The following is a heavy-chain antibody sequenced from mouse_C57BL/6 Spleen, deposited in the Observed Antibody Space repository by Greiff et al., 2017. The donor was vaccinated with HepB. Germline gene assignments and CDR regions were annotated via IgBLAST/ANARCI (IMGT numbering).Heavy chain of an antibody. CDR3: VVHYYGSSYGFFAY. J-gene: IGHJ3*01. V-gene: IGHV1-42*01. D-gene: IGHD1-1*01. Sequence: VQLKESGPELVKPGASVKISCKASGYSFTGYYMNWVKQSPEKSLEWIGEINPSTGGTTYNQKFKAKATLTVDKSSSTAYMQLKSLTSEDSAVYYCVVHYYGSSYGFFAYWGQGTLVTVSA. CDR1: GYSFTGYY. CDR2: INPSTGGT.